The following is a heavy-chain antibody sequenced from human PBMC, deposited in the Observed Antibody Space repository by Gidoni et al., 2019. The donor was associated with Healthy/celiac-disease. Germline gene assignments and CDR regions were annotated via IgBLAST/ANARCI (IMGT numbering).Heavy chain of an antibody. CDR3: ARDQSTDAFDI. V-gene: IGHV3-7*01. CDR2: IKQDGSEK. CDR1: GFTFSSYW. Sequence: VQLVASGGGLVQPGGSLRLSCEASGFTFSSYWMSWVRQAQGKGLEWVANIKQDGSEKYYVDSVKGRFTISRDNAKNSLYLQMNSLRAEDTAVYYCARDQSTDAFDIWGQGTMVTVSS. J-gene: IGHJ3*02.